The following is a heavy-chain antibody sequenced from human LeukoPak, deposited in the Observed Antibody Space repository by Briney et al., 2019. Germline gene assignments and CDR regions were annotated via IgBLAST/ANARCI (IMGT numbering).Heavy chain of an antibody. D-gene: IGHD3-22*01. CDR2: IKQDGSEK. J-gene: IGHJ6*03. V-gene: IGHV3-7*01. CDR3: ARMGSGGIVVVIKYYYYMDV. Sequence: GGSLRLSCAASGFTFSSYWMSWVRQAPGKGLEWVANIKQDGSEKYYMDSVKGRFTISRDNAKNSLYLQMNSLRAEDTAVYYCARMGSGGIVVVIKYYYYMDVWGKGTTVTVSS. CDR1: GFTFSSYW.